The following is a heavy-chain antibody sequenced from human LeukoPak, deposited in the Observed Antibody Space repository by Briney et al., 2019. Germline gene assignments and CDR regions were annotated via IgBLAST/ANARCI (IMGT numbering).Heavy chain of an antibody. CDR1: GFTFSSHA. CDR2: ISTAGDT. V-gene: IGHV3-13*04. J-gene: IGHJ3*01. CDR3: ARGGYGSTWFTFDV. Sequence: GGSLRLSCAASGFTFSSHAMHWVRQTTGKGLEWVSAISTAGDTYYPGSVKGRFTISRENAKDSLYLQINSLRAGDTAVYFCARGGYGSTWFTFDVWGQGTMVTVSS. D-gene: IGHD6-13*01.